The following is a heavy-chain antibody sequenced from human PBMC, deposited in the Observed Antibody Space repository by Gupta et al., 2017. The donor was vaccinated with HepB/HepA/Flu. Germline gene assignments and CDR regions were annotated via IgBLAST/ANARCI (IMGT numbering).Heavy chain of an antibody. J-gene: IGHJ4*02. CDR2: IKLNGSET. Sequence: DVQLVESGGGLVQLGGSLRLSCVGSGFTFSGHWMSWVRQAPGKGLEWVANIKLNGSETNNVNSVKGRVTISRDNAKSSVYLQMNNLRAEDTATYYCARGFSHGFWGQGTLVTVSS. CDR3: ARGFSHGF. V-gene: IGHV3-7*01. D-gene: IGHD5-18*01. CDR1: GFTFSGHW.